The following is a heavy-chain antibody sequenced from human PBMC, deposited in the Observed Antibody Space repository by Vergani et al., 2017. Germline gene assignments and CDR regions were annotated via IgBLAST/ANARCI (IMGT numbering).Heavy chain of an antibody. V-gene: IGHV4-38-2*01. D-gene: IGHD4/OR15-4a*01. CDR2: IYHSGST. CDR1: GYSISSGYY. J-gene: IGHJ6*03. Sequence: QVQLQESGPGLVKPSETLSLTCAVSGYSISSGYYWGWIRRPPGKGLEWIGSIYHSGSTYYNPSLKSRVTISVDTSKNQFSLNLSSVTAADTAVYYCARLTTGNYYYYYMDVWGKGTTVTVSS. CDR3: ARLTTGNYYYYYMDV.